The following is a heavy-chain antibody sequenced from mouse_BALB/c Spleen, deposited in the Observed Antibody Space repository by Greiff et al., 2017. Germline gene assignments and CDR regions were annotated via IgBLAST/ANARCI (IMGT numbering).Heavy chain of an antibody. Sequence: EVKLVESGGGLVQPGGSRKLSCAASGFTFSSFGMHWVRQAPEKGLEWVAYISSGSSTIYYADTVKGRFTISRDNPKNTLFLQMTSLRSEDTAMYYCARPDWDGYYAMDYWGQGTSVTVSS. J-gene: IGHJ4*01. D-gene: IGHD4-1*01. CDR3: ARPDWDGYYAMDY. CDR2: ISSGSSTI. V-gene: IGHV5-17*02. CDR1: GFTFSSFG.